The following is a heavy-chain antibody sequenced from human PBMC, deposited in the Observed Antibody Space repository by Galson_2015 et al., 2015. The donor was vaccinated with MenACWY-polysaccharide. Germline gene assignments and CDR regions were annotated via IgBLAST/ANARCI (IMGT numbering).Heavy chain of an antibody. CDR2: ISSDGDVK. D-gene: IGHD6-19*01. Sequence: SLRLSCAAAGFNFNIHTMHWVRQAPGKGLEWVALISSDGDVKYYADSVKGRFTISRDNHKNMVFLEMNSLRAEDTAVYYCVRDGGGGNGWYWIDLWGQGTRVTVSS. J-gene: IGHJ5*02. CDR3: VRDGGGGNGWYWIDL. V-gene: IGHV3-30-3*01. CDR1: GFNFNIHT.